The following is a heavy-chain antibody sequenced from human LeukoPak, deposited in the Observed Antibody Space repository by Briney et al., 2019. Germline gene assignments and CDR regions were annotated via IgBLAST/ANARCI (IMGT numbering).Heavy chain of an antibody. Sequence: SETLSLTCTVSGGSISSSSYYWGWIRQPPGKGLEWIGSIYYSGSTYYNPSLKSRVTISVDTSKNQFSLKLSSVTAADTAVYYCARGLRFLETYYMDVWGKGTTVTVSS. J-gene: IGHJ6*03. CDR1: GGSISSSSYY. CDR3: ARGLRFLETYYMDV. D-gene: IGHD3-3*01. V-gene: IGHV4-39*01. CDR2: IYYSGST.